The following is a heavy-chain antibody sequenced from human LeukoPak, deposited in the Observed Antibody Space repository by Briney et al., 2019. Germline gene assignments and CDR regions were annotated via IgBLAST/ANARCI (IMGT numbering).Heavy chain of an antibody. CDR1: GYTFTSYA. CDR3: ARDLRAYSSGYTDY. CDR2: ISAYNGNT. Sequence: ASVKVSCKASGYTFTSYAMHWVRQAPGQRLEWMGWISAYNGNTNYAQKLQGRVTMTTDTSTSTAYMELRSLRSDDTAVYYCARDLRAYSSGYTDYWGQGTLVTVSS. D-gene: IGHD3-22*01. J-gene: IGHJ4*02. V-gene: IGHV1-18*01.